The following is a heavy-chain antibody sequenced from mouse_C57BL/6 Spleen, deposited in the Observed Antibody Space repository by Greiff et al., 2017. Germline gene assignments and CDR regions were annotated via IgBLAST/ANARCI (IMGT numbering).Heavy chain of an antibody. CDR3: ARRRDSYYFDY. Sequence: EVKVVESGGGLVKPVGSLKLSCAASGFTFSDYGMHWVRQAPEKGLEWVAYISSGSSTIYYADTVKGRFTISRDNAKNTLFLQMTSLRSEDTAMYYCARRRDSYYFDYWGQGTTLTVSS. D-gene: IGHD2-13*01. J-gene: IGHJ2*01. V-gene: IGHV5-17*01. CDR1: GFTFSDYG. CDR2: ISSGSSTI.